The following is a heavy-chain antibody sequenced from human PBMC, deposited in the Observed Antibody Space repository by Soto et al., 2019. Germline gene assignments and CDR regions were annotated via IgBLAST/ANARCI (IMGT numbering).Heavy chain of an antibody. CDR3: ASDRYYYDSSGYYGHDY. CDR1: GYTFTSYY. D-gene: IGHD3-22*01. CDR2: INPSGGST. Sequence: ASVKVSCKASGYTFTSYYMHWVRQAPGQGLEWMGIINPSGGSTSYAQKFQGRVTMTRDTSTSTVYMELSSLRSEDTAVYYCASDRYYYDSSGYYGHDYWGQGTLVTVSS. J-gene: IGHJ4*02. V-gene: IGHV1-46*01.